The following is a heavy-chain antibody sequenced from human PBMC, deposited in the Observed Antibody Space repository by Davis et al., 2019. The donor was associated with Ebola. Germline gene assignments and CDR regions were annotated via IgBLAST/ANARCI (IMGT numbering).Heavy chain of an antibody. Sequence: AASVKVSCKASGYIFTTYAIHWVRQAPEQRLEWMGWINAGNGNTKYSQKFQGRVTITRDTSASTAYMELSSLRSEDTAVYYCARGTIFGVSDFDYWGQGTLVTVSS. D-gene: IGHD3-3*01. CDR1: GYIFTTYA. CDR2: INAGNGNT. J-gene: IGHJ4*02. CDR3: ARGTIFGVSDFDY. V-gene: IGHV1-3*01.